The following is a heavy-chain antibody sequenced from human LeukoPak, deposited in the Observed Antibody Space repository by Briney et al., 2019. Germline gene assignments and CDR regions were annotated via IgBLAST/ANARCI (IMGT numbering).Heavy chain of an antibody. CDR1: GYTFTGYY. Sequence: GASVKVSCKATGYTFTGYYIHWVRQAPGQGPEWMGLMNPTSGGTEYTQKFQGRVSMTRDTSTSTAYMELSSLRSDDAAIYYWARVVGAPGRGNAVDYWGQGTLVTVSS. CDR3: ARVVGAPGRGNAVDY. D-gene: IGHD2-8*01. J-gene: IGHJ4*02. CDR2: MNPTSGGT. V-gene: IGHV1-2*02.